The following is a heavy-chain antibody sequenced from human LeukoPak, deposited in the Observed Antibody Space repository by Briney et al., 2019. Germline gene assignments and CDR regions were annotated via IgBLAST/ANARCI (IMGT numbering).Heavy chain of an antibody. CDR3: PGSKRFYCSSTSCHSPNWFDP. J-gene: IGHJ5*02. D-gene: IGHD2-2*01. CDR2: IYTSGST. Sequence: SETLSLTCTVSGGSISSYYWSWIRQPAGKGLEWIGRIYTSGSTNYNPSLKSRVTMSVDTSKNQFSLKLSSVTAADTAVYYCPGSKRFYCSSTSCHSPNWFDPWGQGTLVTVSS. CDR1: GGSISSYY. V-gene: IGHV4-4*07.